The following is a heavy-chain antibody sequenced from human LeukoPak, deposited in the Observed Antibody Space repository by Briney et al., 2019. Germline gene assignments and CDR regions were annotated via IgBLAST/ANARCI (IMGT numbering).Heavy chain of an antibody. CDR3: VRKGGSSWFFDP. D-gene: IGHD6-13*01. V-gene: IGHV3-53*01. CDR1: GFTFSDYY. Sequence: PGGSLTLSCAASGFTFSDYYMSWIRQAPGKGLEWVSLIYSGDKTDYADSVKGRFTISRDNSKNTLYLQMNSLRVEDTAVYYCVRKGGSSWFFDPWGQGTLVTVSS. CDR2: IYSGDKT. J-gene: IGHJ5*02.